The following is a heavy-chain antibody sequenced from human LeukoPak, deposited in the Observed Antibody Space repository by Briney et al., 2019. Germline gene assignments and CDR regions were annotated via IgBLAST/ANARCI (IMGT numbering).Heavy chain of an antibody. CDR2: IIPIFGTA. D-gene: IGHD5-18*01. J-gene: IGHJ4*02. CDR1: GGTFSSYA. V-gene: IGHV1-69*13. Sequence: ASVKVSCKASGGTFSSYAISWVRQAPGQGLEWMGGIIPIFGTANYAQKFQGRVTITADESTSTAYMELSSLRSEDTAVYYCAKGIELWLTYFDHWGQGTLVTASS. CDR3: AKGIELWLTYFDH.